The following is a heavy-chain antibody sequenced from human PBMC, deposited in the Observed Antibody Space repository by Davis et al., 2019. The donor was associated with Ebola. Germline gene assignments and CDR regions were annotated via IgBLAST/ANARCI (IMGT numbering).Heavy chain of an antibody. D-gene: IGHD5-24*01. J-gene: IGHJ3*02. CDR1: GFTFDEYA. Sequence: PGGSLRLSCAASGFTFDEYAMHWVRQVPGKGLEWVSGITWNSGSSDSADSVKGRFTISRDNAKSSLYLQMNSLRAEDTAFYYCVKNISPLTEMPDDAFDIWGQGTLVTVSS. CDR2: ITWNSGSS. V-gene: IGHV3-9*01. CDR3: VKNISPLTEMPDDAFDI.